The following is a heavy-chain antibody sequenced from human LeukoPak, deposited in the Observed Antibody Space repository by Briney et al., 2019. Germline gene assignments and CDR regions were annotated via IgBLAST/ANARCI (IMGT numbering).Heavy chain of an antibody. D-gene: IGHD1-1*01. J-gene: IGHJ4*02. Sequence: GSLRLSCAASGFTFSTFAMIWVRQPPGKGLEWVSSIFPSGGEIHYADSVRGRFTISRDNSKSTLSLQMNSLRIEDTAIYYCARDPTQYKNNTSPTAGYFDYWGQGSLVTVSS. CDR1: GFTFSTFA. CDR3: ARDPTQYKNNTSPTAGYFDY. CDR2: IFPSGGEI. V-gene: IGHV3-23*01.